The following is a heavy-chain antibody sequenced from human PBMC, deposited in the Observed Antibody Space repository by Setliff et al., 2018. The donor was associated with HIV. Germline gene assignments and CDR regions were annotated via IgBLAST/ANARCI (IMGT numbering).Heavy chain of an antibody. D-gene: IGHD6-13*01. CDR1: GYSINNGYY. CDR2: LYHSGTT. J-gene: IGHJ4*02. V-gene: IGHV4-38-2*01. Sequence: ETLSLTCAVSGYSINNGYYWGWIRQPPGKGLEWIGSLYHSGTTFYNPSLKTRVTISVDRSKNQFSLNLTSVTAADTAVYYCARHGEQQPTRRWGQGTLVTSPQ. CDR3: ARHGEQQPTRR.